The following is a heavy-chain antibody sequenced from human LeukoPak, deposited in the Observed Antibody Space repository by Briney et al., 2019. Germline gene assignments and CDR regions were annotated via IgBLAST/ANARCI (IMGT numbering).Heavy chain of an antibody. Sequence: GGSLRLSCAASGFTFSSYGMHWVRQAPGKGLEWVAVIWYDGSNRYYADSVKGRFTISRDNSKNTLYLQMNSLRAEDTAVYYCAKEGGYSYGYPRGYFDCWGQGTLVTVSS. CDR1: GFTFSSYG. J-gene: IGHJ4*02. D-gene: IGHD5-18*01. CDR2: IWYDGSNR. V-gene: IGHV3-33*06. CDR3: AKEGGYSYGYPRGYFDC.